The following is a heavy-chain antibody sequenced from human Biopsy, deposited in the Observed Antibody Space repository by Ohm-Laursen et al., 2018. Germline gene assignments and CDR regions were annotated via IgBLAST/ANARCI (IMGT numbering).Heavy chain of an antibody. Sequence: SDTLSLTCTVSGGSISSYYWSWIRQPPGQGLEWIGYIYYTGSTNYNPSLKSRVTISVDTSMNHHSLRLTSVTAADTAVYYCVREPKTGTAEAWYFDLWGRGSPVTVPS. CDR3: VREPKTGTAEAWYFDL. J-gene: IGHJ2*01. CDR1: GGSISSYY. CDR2: IYYTGST. V-gene: IGHV4-59*12. D-gene: IGHD3-9*01.